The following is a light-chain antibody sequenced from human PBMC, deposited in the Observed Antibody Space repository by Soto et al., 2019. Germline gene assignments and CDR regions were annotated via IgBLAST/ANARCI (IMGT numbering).Light chain of an antibody. CDR2: DAS. V-gene: IGKV3-11*01. CDR1: QSISSY. Sequence: DIVLTQSPATLSLSPGERATLSCRASQSISSYLAWYQQKPGQAPRLLIYDASNRATGIPARFSGSGSGTDFTLTISSLEPEDFAVYYCQQRSQWPITFGQGTRLEIK. J-gene: IGKJ5*01. CDR3: QQRSQWPIT.